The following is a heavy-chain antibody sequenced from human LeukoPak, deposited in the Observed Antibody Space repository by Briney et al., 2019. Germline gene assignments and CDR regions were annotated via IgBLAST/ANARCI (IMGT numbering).Heavy chain of an antibody. CDR1: GFTFSNYR. D-gene: IGHD3-9*01. Sequence: GGSLRLSCAASGFTFSNYRMSWVRQAPGKGLEWVASIKQDGSEKDYADSVKGRFTISRDNAKNSLYLQMNSLRAEDTALYYCAKDGDYDILTGLFGYWGQGTLVTVSS. V-gene: IGHV3-7*03. CDR2: IKQDGSEK. CDR3: AKDGDYDILTGLFGY. J-gene: IGHJ4*02.